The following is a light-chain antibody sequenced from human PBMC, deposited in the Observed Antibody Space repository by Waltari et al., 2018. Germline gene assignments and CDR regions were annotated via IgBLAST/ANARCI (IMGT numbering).Light chain of an antibody. V-gene: IGLV2-23*02. CDR3: CSYAGSGTYV. Sequence: QSALTQPASVSGTPGQSITISCTGTNSDVGNYNLVSWYQHHPGEAPKLMICEVIKRPSGVSNRFSVSKSGNTASLTISELQAEDEADYYCCSYAGSGTYVFGTGTKVTVL. J-gene: IGLJ1*01. CDR2: EVI. CDR1: NSDVGNYNL.